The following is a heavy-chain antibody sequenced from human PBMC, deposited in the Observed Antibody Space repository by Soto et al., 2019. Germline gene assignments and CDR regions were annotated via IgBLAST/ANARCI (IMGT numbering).Heavy chain of an antibody. D-gene: IGHD2-2*01. CDR1: GGSFSGYY. Sequence: TLSLTCAVSGGSFSGYYWSWVRQTPGKGLEWIGDINHTGGSNYNPSLKSRVMISVDTAKTQFSLNVTSVTAADTAVYYCSREVGYYSATRRNLYFDYWGPGTLVTVSS. CDR2: INHTGGS. CDR3: SREVGYYSATRRNLYFDY. J-gene: IGHJ4*02. V-gene: IGHV4-34*01.